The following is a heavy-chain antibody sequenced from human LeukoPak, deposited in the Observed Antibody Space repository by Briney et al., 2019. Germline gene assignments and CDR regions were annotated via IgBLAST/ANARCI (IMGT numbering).Heavy chain of an antibody. D-gene: IGHD3-22*01. CDR3: AKDGIGGIYYDSSGYFDN. J-gene: IGHJ4*02. CDR1: GFTFNNYA. Sequence: GGSLRLSCAASGFTFNNYAMSWVRQAPGKGLEWVSAISGSSGSTYYADPLKGRFTISRDNSKNTLYLQMNSLRAEDTALYYCAKDGIGGIYYDSSGYFDNWGQGILVTVSS. CDR2: ISGSSGST. V-gene: IGHV3-23*01.